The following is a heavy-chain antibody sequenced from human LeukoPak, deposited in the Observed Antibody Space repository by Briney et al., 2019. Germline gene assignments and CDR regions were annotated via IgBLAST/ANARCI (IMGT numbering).Heavy chain of an antibody. D-gene: IGHD3-10*01. Sequence: SETLSLTCTVSGGSISSYYWSWIRQPPGKGLEWIGYIYYSGSTNYNPSLKSRVTISVDTSKNQFSLKLSSVTAADTAVYYCARRSGSYHWFDPWGQGTLVTASS. CDR1: GGSISSYY. CDR2: IYYSGST. V-gene: IGHV4-59*01. CDR3: ARRSGSYHWFDP. J-gene: IGHJ5*02.